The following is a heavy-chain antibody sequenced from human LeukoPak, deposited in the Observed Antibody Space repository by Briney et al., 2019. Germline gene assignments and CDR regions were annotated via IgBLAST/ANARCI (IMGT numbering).Heavy chain of an antibody. D-gene: IGHD2-2*02. CDR2: INPNSGGT. Sequence: ASVKVSCKASGYSLTTYYMHWVRQAPGQGLEWMGRINPNSGGTNYAQKFQGRVTMTRDTSISTAYMELSRLGSDDTAVYYCARDQVVVPAAIKVPFDYWGQGTLVTVSS. J-gene: IGHJ4*02. V-gene: IGHV1-2*06. CDR3: ARDQVVVPAAIKVPFDY. CDR1: GYSLTTYY.